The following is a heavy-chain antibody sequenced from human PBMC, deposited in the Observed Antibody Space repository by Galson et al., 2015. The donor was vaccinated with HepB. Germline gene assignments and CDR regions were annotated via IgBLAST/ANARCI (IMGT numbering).Heavy chain of an antibody. CDR1: GFTFSSYG. J-gene: IGHJ1*01. D-gene: IGHD6-13*01. V-gene: IGHV3-33*01. Sequence: SLRLSCAASGFTFSSYGMHWVRQAPGKGLEWVAVIWYDGSNKYYADSVKGRFTISRDNSKNTLYLQMNSLRAEDTAVYYCARAGAHPSIAAAAFQHWGQGTLVTVSS. CDR2: IWYDGSNK. CDR3: ARAGAHPSIAAAAFQH.